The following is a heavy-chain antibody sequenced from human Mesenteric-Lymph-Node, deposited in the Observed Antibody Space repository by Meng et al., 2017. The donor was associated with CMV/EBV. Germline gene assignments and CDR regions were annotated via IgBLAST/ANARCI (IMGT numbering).Heavy chain of an antibody. D-gene: IGHD3-9*01. Sequence: QLHKWGAGLLKPSETPSVTCAVYGGSFSGNYWNWIRQSPGKGLEWIGEINHSGSTTYNPSFTSRIIISVYTSTNQISLNMSSVTAADTAVYYCARGSSYDILTGYFDYWGQGALVTVSS. V-gene: IGHV4-34*01. J-gene: IGHJ4*02. CDR3: ARGSSYDILTGYFDY. CDR1: GGSFSGNY. CDR2: INHSGST.